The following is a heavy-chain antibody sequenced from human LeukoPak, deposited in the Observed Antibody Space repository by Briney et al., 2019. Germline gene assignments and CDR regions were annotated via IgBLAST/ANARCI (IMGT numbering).Heavy chain of an antibody. CDR2: INPSGGST. D-gene: IGHD6-19*01. J-gene: IGHJ4*02. V-gene: IGHV1-46*01. CDR3: ARGGSGWYLDY. CDR1: GYXFTSYY. Sequence: ASVKVSCKASGYXFTSYYMHWVRQAPGQGLEWMGIINPSGGSTTYAQKFQGRVTMTRDTSTRTVYMELSSLSSGDTAVYYCARGGSGWYLDYWGQGTLVTVSS.